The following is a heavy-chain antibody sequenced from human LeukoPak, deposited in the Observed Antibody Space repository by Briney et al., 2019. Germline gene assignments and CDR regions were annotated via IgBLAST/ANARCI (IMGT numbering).Heavy chain of an antibody. CDR1: RLSFTTYA. Sequence: GGSLRLSCAASRLSFTTYAMTWVRQAPGKGLEWVSTISGSDGSTFYADSVKGRFTISRDSSKHTAFLQMKSLRAEDTAIYFCAMGTYFDYWGQGTLVTVS. CDR3: AMGTYFDY. CDR2: ISGSDGST. V-gene: IGHV3-23*01. D-gene: IGHD7-27*01. J-gene: IGHJ4*02.